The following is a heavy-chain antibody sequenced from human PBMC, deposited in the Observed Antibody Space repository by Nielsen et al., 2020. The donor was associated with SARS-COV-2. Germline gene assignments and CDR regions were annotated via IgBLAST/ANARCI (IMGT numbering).Heavy chain of an antibody. J-gene: IGHJ6*02. Sequence: SETLSLTCTVSGGSISSGDYYWSWIRQSPGKGLEWIGYIYYSGSTYYNPSLKSRVTISVDTSKNQFSLKLSSVTAADTAVYYCARDTITMVRGVIIYYGMDVWGQGTTVTVSS. V-gene: IGHV4-31*03. D-gene: IGHD3-10*01. CDR1: GGSISSGDYY. CDR3: ARDTITMVRGVIIYYGMDV. CDR2: IYYSGST.